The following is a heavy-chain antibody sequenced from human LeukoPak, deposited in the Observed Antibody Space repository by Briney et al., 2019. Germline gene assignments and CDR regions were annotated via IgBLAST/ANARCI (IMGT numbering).Heavy chain of an antibody. D-gene: IGHD6-13*01. CDR2: ISSSSSTI. Sequence: GGSLRLSCAASGFSFSNYSMNWVRQAPGKGLEWVSYISSSSSTIYYADSVKGRFTISRDNAKNSLYLQMNSLRDEDTAVYYCAREPRRIAAAVDYWGQGTLVTVSS. J-gene: IGHJ4*02. V-gene: IGHV3-48*02. CDR1: GFSFSNYS. CDR3: AREPRRIAAAVDY.